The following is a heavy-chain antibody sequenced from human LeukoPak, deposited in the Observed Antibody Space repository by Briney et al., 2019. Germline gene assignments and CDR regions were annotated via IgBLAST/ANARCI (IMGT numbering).Heavy chain of an antibody. V-gene: IGHV4-4*09. CDR2: IYASGIT. CDR3: ARLGSGWPFDY. J-gene: IGHJ4*02. CDR1: GGSISSDY. Sequence: KPSETLSLTCTVSGGSISSDYWSWIRQPPGKGLEWIGWIYASGITNYNPSLKSRVTISVDTSKNQFSLKLTSVTAAETAVYYCARLGSGWPFDYWGQGTLVTVSS. D-gene: IGHD6-25*01.